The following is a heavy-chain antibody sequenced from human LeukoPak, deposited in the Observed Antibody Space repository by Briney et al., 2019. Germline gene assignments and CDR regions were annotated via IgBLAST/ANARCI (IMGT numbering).Heavy chain of an antibody. CDR2: IIPILDIK. V-gene: IGHV1-69*04. J-gene: IGHJ4*02. CDR1: GDSFSSYA. Sequence: SVKVSCKASGDSFSSYALSWVRQAPGQGLEWMGRIIPILDIKTYAERFQDRVTITADEDTSTVYMELSSLRSEDTALYYCARDSRPYYTGSGSYYKIGRFDYWGQGTGVTVSS. CDR3: ARDSRPYYTGSGSYYKIGRFDY. D-gene: IGHD3-10*01.